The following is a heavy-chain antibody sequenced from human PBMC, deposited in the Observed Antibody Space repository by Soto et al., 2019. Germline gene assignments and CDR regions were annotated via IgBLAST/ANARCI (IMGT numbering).Heavy chain of an antibody. V-gene: IGHV3-30*18. CDR3: AKVVWHGSGSATFDY. CDR2: ITYDGSNK. Sequence: QVQLVESGGDVVQPGRSLRLSCAASGFTFSSYGMHWVRQAPGKGLEWVAAITYDGSNKYYGDSVEGRFTISRDTSKNTLYLQMNGLRPEDTAVYYSAKVVWHGSGSATFDYWGQGTLVTVSS. CDR1: GFTFSSYG. D-gene: IGHD3-10*01. J-gene: IGHJ4*02.